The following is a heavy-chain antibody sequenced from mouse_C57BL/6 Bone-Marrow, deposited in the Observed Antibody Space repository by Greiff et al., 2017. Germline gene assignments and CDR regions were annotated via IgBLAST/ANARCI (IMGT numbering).Heavy chain of an antibody. Sequence: QVQLQQSGAELVRPGTSVKLSCKASGYTFTSYWMHWVKQRPGQGLEWIGVIDPSDSYTNYNQKFKGKATLTVDTSSSTAYMQLSSLTSEDSAVYYCARDGHYYGSSYPFAYWGQGTLVTVSA. D-gene: IGHD1-1*01. J-gene: IGHJ3*01. CDR2: IDPSDSYT. CDR1: GYTFTSYW. V-gene: IGHV1-59*01. CDR3: ARDGHYYGSSYPFAY.